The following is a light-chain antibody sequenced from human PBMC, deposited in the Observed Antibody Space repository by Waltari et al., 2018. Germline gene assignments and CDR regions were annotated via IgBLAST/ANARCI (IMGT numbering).Light chain of an antibody. CDR3: MQSIQLPLFT. Sequence: IVLTQTPLSLSVTPGQPASISCKSSPSLVHTDGKTYLYWYLQKAGQPPQLLIHEVSDRFTGVPPRFSGSGSGTDFTLKISRVEAEDVGIYYCMQSIQLPLFTFGPGTKVEIK. J-gene: IGKJ3*01. CDR2: EVS. CDR1: PSLVHTDGKTY. V-gene: IGKV2D-29*01.